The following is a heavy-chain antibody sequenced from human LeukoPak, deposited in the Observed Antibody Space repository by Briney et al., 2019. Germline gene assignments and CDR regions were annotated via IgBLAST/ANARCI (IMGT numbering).Heavy chain of an antibody. J-gene: IGHJ1*01. V-gene: IGHV1-3*01. CDR2: INAGNGNT. CDR3: ATIGEIRSGWVRSGGYFQH. Sequence: ASVKVSCKASGYTFTSYAMHWVRQAPGQRLEWMGWINAGNGNTKYSQKFQGRVTITRDTSASTAYMELSSLRSEDTAVYYCATIGEIRSGWVRSGGYFQHWGQGTLVTVSS. D-gene: IGHD6-19*01. CDR1: GYTFTSYA.